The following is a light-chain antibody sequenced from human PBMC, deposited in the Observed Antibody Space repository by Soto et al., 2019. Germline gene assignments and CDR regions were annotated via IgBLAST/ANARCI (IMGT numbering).Light chain of an antibody. CDR2: KAS. Sequence: DIQMTQSPSTLSASVGDRVTITCRASQSISGWLAWYQQKPGKAPKLLIYKASSLESGVPSRFSGSGSGTEFTLTISSLQPDDFATYYCQQYNRTFGQGTKVDIK. CDR3: QQYNRT. CDR1: QSISGW. J-gene: IGKJ1*01. V-gene: IGKV1-5*03.